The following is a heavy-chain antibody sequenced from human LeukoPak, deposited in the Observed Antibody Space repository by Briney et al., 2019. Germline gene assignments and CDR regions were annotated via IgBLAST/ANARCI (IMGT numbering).Heavy chain of an antibody. D-gene: IGHD3-10*01. CDR3: VRYGSGSYLRDPFDY. CDR2: IGWNSGSI. CDR1: GFTFGDYA. V-gene: IGHV3-9*01. Sequence: GGSLRLSCAASGFTFGDYAMHWVRQAPGKGLEWVSRIGWNSGSIAYADSVKGRFTISRDNAKNSLYLQMNSLRAEDTAVYYCVRYGSGSYLRDPFDYWGQGTLVTVSS. J-gene: IGHJ4*02.